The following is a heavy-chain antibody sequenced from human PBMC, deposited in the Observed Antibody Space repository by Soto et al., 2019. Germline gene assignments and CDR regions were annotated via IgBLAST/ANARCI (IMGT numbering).Heavy chain of an antibody. V-gene: IGHV3-11*01. CDR1: GFTFSDYY. J-gene: IGHJ6*02. D-gene: IGHD4-17*01. CDR2: ISSSGSTI. Sequence: QVQLVESGGGLVKPGGSLRLSCAASGFTFSDYYMSWIRQAPGKGLEWVSYISSSGSTIYYADSVKGRFTISRDNAKSSLSLQMNSLRAEATAVYYCASPTVTPHYGMAVWGQGTTVTVSS. CDR3: ASPTVTPHYGMAV.